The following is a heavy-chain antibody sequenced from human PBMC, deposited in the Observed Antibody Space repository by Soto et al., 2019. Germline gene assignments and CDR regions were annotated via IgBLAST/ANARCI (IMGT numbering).Heavy chain of an antibody. V-gene: IGHV4-61*01. CDR3: ARAGIAVAGTLYYYYGMDV. CDR1: GGSVSSGSYY. CDR2: IYYSGST. J-gene: IGHJ6*02. Sequence: QVQLQESGPGLVKPSETLSLTCTVSGGSVSSGSYYWSWIRQPPGKGLEWIGYIYYSGSTNYNPPLKSRVTISVDTSKNQFSLKLSSVTAADTAVYYCARAGIAVAGTLYYYYGMDVWGQGTTVTVSS. D-gene: IGHD6-19*01.